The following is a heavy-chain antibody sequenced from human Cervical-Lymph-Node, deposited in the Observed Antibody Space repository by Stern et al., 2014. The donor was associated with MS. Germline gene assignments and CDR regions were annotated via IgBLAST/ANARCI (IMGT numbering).Heavy chain of an antibody. CDR3: ARGVTAVTNYVPNWCFDL. Sequence: LQLQESGPGLVKPSETLSLTCTVSGGSITNRDYWGWIRQSPGKGLEWIGSVYYSGITYYRPSLKSRATISKDTSRNQFFLSPTFVTATDTAVYFCARGVTAVTNYVPNWCFDLWGRGTLVTVSS. V-gene: IGHV4-39*02. J-gene: IGHJ2*01. CDR2: VYYSGIT. CDR1: GGSITNRDY. D-gene: IGHD4-11*01.